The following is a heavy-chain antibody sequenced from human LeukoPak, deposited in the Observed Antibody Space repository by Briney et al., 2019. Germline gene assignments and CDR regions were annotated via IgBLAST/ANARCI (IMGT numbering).Heavy chain of an antibody. CDR3: ARGVRSSSEWFDP. V-gene: IGHV4-39*07. CDR2: FYYTGST. J-gene: IGHJ5*02. Sequence: PSETLSLTCTVSGGSVSGSSYYWAWIRQPPGKGLEWIGHFYYTGSTYYNPSLKSRVTISVDTSKNQSSLKLSSVTAADTAVYYCARGVRSSSEWFDPWGQGTLVTVSS. D-gene: IGHD6-6*01. CDR1: GGSVSGSSYY.